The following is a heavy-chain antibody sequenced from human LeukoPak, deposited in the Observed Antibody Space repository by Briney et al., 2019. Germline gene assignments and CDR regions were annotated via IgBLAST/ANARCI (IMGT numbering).Heavy chain of an antibody. CDR3: ARDIQLST. Sequence: PGGSLRLSCAASGFTVSSNYMTWVRQAPGKGLEWVSVIYSGGSTYYADSVRGRFTISRDNSKDTLYLQMNSLRAEDTAIYYCARDIQLSTWGLGTMVTVSS. J-gene: IGHJ3*01. CDR1: GFTVSSNY. D-gene: IGHD5-24*01. V-gene: IGHV3-53*01. CDR2: IYSGGST.